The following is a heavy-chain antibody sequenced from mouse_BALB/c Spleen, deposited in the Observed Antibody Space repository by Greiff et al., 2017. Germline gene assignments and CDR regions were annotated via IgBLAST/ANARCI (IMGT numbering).Heavy chain of an antibody. CDR3: ARGGNYYGSSYEDFDD. D-gene: IGHD1-1*01. CDR2: IWSGGST. Sequence: VKLVESGPGLVQPSQSLSITCTVSGFSLTSYGVHWVRQSPGKGLEWLGVIWSGGSTDYNAAFISRLSISKDNSKSQVFFKMNSLQANDTAIYYCARGGNYYGSSYEDFDDWGQGTTLTVSS. V-gene: IGHV2-2*02. CDR1: GFSLTSYG. J-gene: IGHJ2*01.